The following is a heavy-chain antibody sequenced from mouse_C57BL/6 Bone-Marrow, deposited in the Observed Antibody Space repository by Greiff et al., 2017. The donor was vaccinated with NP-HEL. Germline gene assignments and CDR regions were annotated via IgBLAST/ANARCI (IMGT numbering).Heavy chain of an antibody. CDR3: ARLRWYFDV. CDR2: ISNGGGST. D-gene: IGHD2-12*01. V-gene: IGHV5-12*01. J-gene: IGHJ1*03. Sequence: EVQRVESGGGLVQPGGSLKLSCAASGFTFSDYYMYWVRQTPEKRLEWVAYISNGGGSTYYPDTVKGRFTISRDNAKNTLYLQMSRLKSEDTAMYYCARLRWYFDVWGTGTTVTVSS. CDR1: GFTFSDYY.